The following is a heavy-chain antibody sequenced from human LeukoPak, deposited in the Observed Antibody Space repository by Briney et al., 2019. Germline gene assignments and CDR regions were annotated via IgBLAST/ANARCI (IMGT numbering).Heavy chain of an antibody. J-gene: IGHJ4*02. CDR1: GFIFSTND. CDR3: AKNTEVWDY. Sequence: GGSLRLSCAVSGFIFSTNDMTWVRQAPGKGLEWLSSISASGNNAFYADSVKGRFTISRDNSKNTEFLQMDSLRAEDTATYYCAKNTEVWDYWGQGTLVTVSS. D-gene: IGHD2-8*02. CDR2: ISASGNNA. V-gene: IGHV3-23*01.